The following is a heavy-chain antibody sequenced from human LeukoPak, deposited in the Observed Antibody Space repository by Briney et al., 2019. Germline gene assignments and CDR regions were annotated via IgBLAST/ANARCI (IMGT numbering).Heavy chain of an antibody. Sequence: GGSLRLSCAASGFTFSTYAMNWVRQAPGKGLEWVSTIINSGGSTYYADSVKGRFTISRDNSKNTLYLQMNSLRAEDTAVYYCAKDIYGDYGGLGYWGQGTLVTVSS. CDR3: AKDIYGDYGGLGY. CDR1: GFTFSTYA. D-gene: IGHD4-17*01. J-gene: IGHJ4*02. V-gene: IGHV3-23*01. CDR2: IINSGGST.